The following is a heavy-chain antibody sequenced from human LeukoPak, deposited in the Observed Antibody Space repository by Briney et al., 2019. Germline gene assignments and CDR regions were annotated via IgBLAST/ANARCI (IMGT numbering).Heavy chain of an antibody. CDR1: GGSISSGDYY. CDR2: IYYSGST. CDR3: ARDRPLTTPFDAFDI. V-gene: IGHV4-30-4*08. Sequence: SETLSLTCTVSGGSISSGDYYWSWIRQPLGKGLEWIGYIYYSGSTYYNPSLKSRVTISVDTSKNQFSLKLSSVTAADTAVYYCARDRPLTTPFDAFDIWGQGTMVTVSS. D-gene: IGHD1-14*01. J-gene: IGHJ3*02.